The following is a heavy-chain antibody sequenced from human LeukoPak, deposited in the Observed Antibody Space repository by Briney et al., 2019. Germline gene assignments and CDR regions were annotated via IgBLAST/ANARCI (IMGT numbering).Heavy chain of an antibody. J-gene: IGHJ4*02. CDR2: ISYDGSNK. CDR3: ARDPLHCSGGSCYSGGTLDY. V-gene: IGHV3-30-3*01. D-gene: IGHD2-15*01. CDR1: GFTFSSYA. Sequence: GGSLRLSCSASGFTFSSYAMHWVRQAPGKGLEWVAVISYDGSNKYYADSVKGRFTISRDNSKNTLYLQMNSLRAEDTAAYYCARDPLHCSGGSCYSGGTLDYWGQGTLVTVSS.